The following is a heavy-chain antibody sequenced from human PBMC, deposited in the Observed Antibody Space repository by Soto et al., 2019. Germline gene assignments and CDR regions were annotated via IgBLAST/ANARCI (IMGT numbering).Heavy chain of an antibody. V-gene: IGHV4-30-2*01. D-gene: IGHD2-15*01. J-gene: IGHJ6*02. Sequence: PSETLSLTCAVSGGSISSGGYSWSCIRQPPGKGLEWIGYIYHSGSTYYNPSLKSRVTISVDRSKNQFSLKLSSVTAADTAVYYCARGPTTRYCSGGSCYRTQKQRGYYYYGMDVWGQGTTVTVSS. CDR2: IYHSGST. CDR1: GGSISSGGYS. CDR3: ARGPTTRYCSGGSCYRTQKQRGYYYYGMDV.